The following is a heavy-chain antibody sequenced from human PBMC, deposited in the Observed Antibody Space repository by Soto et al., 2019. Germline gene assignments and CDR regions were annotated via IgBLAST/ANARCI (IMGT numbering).Heavy chain of an antibody. D-gene: IGHD3-10*01. V-gene: IGHV3-9*01. Sequence: EVQLVESGGGLVQPGRSLRLSCAASGFTFDDHAMHWVRQPPGKGLEWVSGINWNGGSRGYAASVKGRFTISRDNVKISLYLQMNSLRDADTALSYCVREGGSYPYGSGRNSFDYWGQGTLVAVSS. CDR1: GFTFDDHA. CDR2: INWNGGSR. J-gene: IGHJ4*02. CDR3: VREGGSYPYGSGRNSFDY.